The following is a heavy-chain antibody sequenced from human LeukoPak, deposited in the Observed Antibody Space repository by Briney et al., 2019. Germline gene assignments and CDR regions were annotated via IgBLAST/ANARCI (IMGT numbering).Heavy chain of an antibody. CDR1: GGSISSGDYY. J-gene: IGHJ5*02. CDR2: IYYSGST. Sequence: SQTLSLACTVSGGSISSGDYYWSWIRQPPGKGLEWIGYIYYSGSTYYNPSLKSRVTISVDTPKNQFSLKLSSVTAADTAVYYCARDNCGGDCYYNWFDPWGQGTLVTVSS. D-gene: IGHD2-21*01. V-gene: IGHV4-30-4*08. CDR3: ARDNCGGDCYYNWFDP.